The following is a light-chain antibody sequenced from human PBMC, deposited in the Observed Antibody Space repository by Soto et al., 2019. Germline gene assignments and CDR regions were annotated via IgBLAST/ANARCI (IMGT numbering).Light chain of an antibody. Sequence: QSALTQPRSVSGSPGQSVTISCTGTSSDVGGYNYVSWYQQHPGKAPKLMIYDVSKRPSGVPDRFSGSKSGNTASLTISGLQAEDEADYYCCSYAGSSVAVFGGGTQLTVL. V-gene: IGLV2-11*01. CDR2: DVS. CDR1: SSDVGGYNY. J-gene: IGLJ7*01. CDR3: CSYAGSSVAV.